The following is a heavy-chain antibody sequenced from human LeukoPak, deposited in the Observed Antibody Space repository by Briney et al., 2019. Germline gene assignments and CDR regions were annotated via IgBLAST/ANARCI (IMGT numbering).Heavy chain of an antibody. CDR3: ARDLSSWYVLDY. V-gene: IGHV3-66*01. J-gene: IGHJ4*02. D-gene: IGHD6-13*01. CDR2: LYSGGNT. Sequence: PGGSLRLSCAASELSVSDNYMSWVRQAPGKGLEWVSILYSGGNTYYTDSVKGRFTISRDTSKNTLYLQMNSLRAEDTAVYYCARDLSSWYVLDYWGQGTLVTVSS. CDR1: ELSVSDNY.